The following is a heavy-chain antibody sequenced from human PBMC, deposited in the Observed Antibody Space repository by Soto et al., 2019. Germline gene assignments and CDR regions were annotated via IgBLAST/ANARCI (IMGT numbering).Heavy chain of an antibody. CDR3: ARDRRDSSGYYYTGFDP. J-gene: IGHJ5*02. D-gene: IGHD3-22*01. CDR1: GGTFSSYA. CDR2: IIPIFGTA. Sequence: QVQLVQSGAEVKKPGSSVKVSCKASGGTFSSYAISWVRQAPGQGLEWMGGIIPIFGTANYAQKFQGRVTITADESTSTAYMELSSLRSEDTAVYYCARDRRDSSGYYYTGFDPWGQGTLFTVSS. V-gene: IGHV1-69*01.